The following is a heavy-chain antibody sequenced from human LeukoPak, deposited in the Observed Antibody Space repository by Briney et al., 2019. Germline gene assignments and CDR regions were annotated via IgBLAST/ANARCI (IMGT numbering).Heavy chain of an antibody. J-gene: IGHJ6*02. Sequence: ASVKVSCKASGYTFTSYGISWVRQAPGQGLEWMGWSSAYNGNTNYAQKLQGRVTMTTDTSTSTAYMELRSLRSDDTAVYYCARFLAPPVGLLLWFGSRDYYYGMDVWGQGTTVTVSS. CDR2: SSAYNGNT. V-gene: IGHV1-18*01. D-gene: IGHD3-10*01. CDR1: GYTFTSYG. CDR3: ARFLAPPVGLLLWFGSRDYYYGMDV.